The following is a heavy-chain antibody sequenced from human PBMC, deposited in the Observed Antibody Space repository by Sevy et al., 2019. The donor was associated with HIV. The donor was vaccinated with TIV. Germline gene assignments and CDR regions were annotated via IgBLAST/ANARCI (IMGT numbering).Heavy chain of an antibody. CDR1: GFTVSSNY. V-gene: IGHV3-53*01. J-gene: IGHJ4*02. CDR2: IYKSGNT. Sequence: GGSLRLSCAASGFTVSSNYMSWVRQAPGKGLEWVSVIYKSGNTYYVDSVMGRFTMSRDSGRNTLYLQMTHLRVEDTAMYYCVRSLGGPLNQWGQGTRVTVSS. CDR3: VRSLGGPLNQ. D-gene: IGHD3-16*01.